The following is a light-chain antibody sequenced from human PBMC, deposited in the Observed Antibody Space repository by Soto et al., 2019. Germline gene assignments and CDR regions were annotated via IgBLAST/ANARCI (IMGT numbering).Light chain of an antibody. J-gene: IGKJ2*01. Sequence: DIQMTHCPSTLSASVGDRVTITCRASQSISRWLAWDRQKPGKAAKLLIYEASSLESGVPARVCGSGAGTEFTRTICGLQADDFATYCCQQYNRYAPGHSCGQGTKLEIK. CDR1: QSISRW. CDR3: QQYNRYAPGHS. CDR2: EAS. V-gene: IGKV1-5*01.